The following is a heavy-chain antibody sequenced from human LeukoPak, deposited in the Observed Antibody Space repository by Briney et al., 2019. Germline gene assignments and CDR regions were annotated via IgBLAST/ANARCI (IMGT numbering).Heavy chain of an antibody. CDR1: SGSISSYY. CDR2: IYYSGST. D-gene: IGHD1-26*01. V-gene: IGHV4-59*05. CDR3: ARQGGTIASPPVY. Sequence: SETLSLTCTVSSGSISSYYWSWIRQPPGKGLEWIGSIYYSGSTYYNPSLKSRVTISVDTSKNQFSLKLGSVTAPDTAVYYCARQGGTIASPPVYWGQGTLVTVSS. J-gene: IGHJ4*02.